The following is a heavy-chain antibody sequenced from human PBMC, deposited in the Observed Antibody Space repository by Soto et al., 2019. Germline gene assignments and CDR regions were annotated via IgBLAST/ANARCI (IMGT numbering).Heavy chain of an antibody. CDR3: ARSHTTVRRKTLYNWFDP. J-gene: IGHJ5*02. Sequence: QVQLVQSGAEVKKPGSSVKVSCKASGGTFSSYAISWVRQAPGQGLEWMGGIIPIFGTANYAQKFQGRVTITADESTSTAYMELSSLRSEDTAVYYCARSHTTVRRKTLYNWFDPWGQGTLVTVSS. D-gene: IGHD4-4*01. V-gene: IGHV1-69*01. CDR1: GGTFSSYA. CDR2: IIPIFGTA.